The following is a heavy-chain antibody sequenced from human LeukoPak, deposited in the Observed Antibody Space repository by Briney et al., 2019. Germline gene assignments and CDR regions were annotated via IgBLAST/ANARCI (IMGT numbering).Heavy chain of an antibody. CDR3: ARGGRGYDSSGYYDFDY. CDR2: INHSGST. J-gene: IGHJ4*02. D-gene: IGHD3-22*01. CDR1: GGSFSGYY. Sequence: PSETLSLTCAVYGGSFSGYYWSWIRQPPGKGLEWIGEINHSGSTNYNPSLKSRVTISVDTSKNQFSLKLSSVTAADTAVYYCARGGRGYDSSGYYDFDYWGQGTLVTVSS. V-gene: IGHV4-34*01.